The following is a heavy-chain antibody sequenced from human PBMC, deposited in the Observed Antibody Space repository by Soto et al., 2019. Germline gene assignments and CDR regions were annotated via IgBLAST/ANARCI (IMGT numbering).Heavy chain of an antibody. J-gene: IGHJ6*02. D-gene: IGHD1-26*01. CDR3: ARVLRLSGRSWYYYGMDV. V-gene: IGHV1-69*01. CDR2: IIPIFGTA. CDR1: GGTFSSYA. Sequence: QVQLVQSGAEVKKPGSSVKVSCKASGGTFSSYAISWVRQAPGQGLEWMGGIIPIFGTANYARKFQGRVTITADESTSTAYMELSSLRSEDTAVYYCARVLRLSGRSWYYYGMDVWGQGTTVTVSS.